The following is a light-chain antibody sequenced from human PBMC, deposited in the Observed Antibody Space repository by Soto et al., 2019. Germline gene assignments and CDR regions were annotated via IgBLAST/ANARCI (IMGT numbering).Light chain of an antibody. J-gene: IGLJ1*01. Sequence: QSALTQPPSASGSPGQSVTISCTGTSSDVGAYNYVSWYQQLPGKAPKLIIYEVSKRPSGVPDRFSGSKSGNTASLTVSGLQAEDEADYYCTPYAGNYRFFYVFGTGTKVTVL. CDR2: EVS. CDR3: TPYAGNYRFFYV. V-gene: IGLV2-8*01. CDR1: SSDVGAYNY.